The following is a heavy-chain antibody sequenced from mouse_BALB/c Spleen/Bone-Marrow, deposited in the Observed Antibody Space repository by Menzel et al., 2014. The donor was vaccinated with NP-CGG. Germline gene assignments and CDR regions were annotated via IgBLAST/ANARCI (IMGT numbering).Heavy chain of an antibody. CDR2: INPGSGGA. V-gene: IGHV1-54*01. CDR3: AREWTARAVDY. J-gene: IGHJ2*01. D-gene: IGHD3-2*01. Sequence: QVQLQQPGAELVRPGTSVKVSCKASGYAFTNYLIEWVKQRPGQGLEWIGVINPGSGGANYNEKFKGKATLTADKSSSTAYMQLSSLTSDDSAVYFCAREWTARAVDYWGQGTTLTGSS. CDR1: GYAFTNYL.